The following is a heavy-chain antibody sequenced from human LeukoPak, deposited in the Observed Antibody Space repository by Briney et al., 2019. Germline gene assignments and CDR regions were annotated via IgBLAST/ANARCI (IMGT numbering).Heavy chain of an antibody. CDR2: INPNSGGT. CDR1: GYTFTGYY. J-gene: IGHJ6*03. V-gene: IGHV1-2*02. CDR3: ARDRGARVYHYMDV. D-gene: IGHD1-26*01. Sequence: ASVKVSCKASGYTFTGYYMHWVRQAPGQALEWMGWINPNSGGTNYAQKFQGRVTMTRDTSISTAYMELSRLRSDDTAVYYCARDRGARVYHYMDVWGKGTTVTISS.